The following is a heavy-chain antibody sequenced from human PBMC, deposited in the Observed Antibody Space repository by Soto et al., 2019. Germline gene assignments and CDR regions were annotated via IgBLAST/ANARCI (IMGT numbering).Heavy chain of an antibody. CDR3: AAVGDSSGYYVAAFDI. CDR1: GFTFTSSA. D-gene: IGHD3-22*01. J-gene: IGHJ3*02. V-gene: IGHV1-58*01. CDR2: IVVGSGNT. Sequence: VASVKVSCKASGFTFTSSAVQWVRQARGQRLEWIGWIVVGSGNTNYAQKFQERVTITRDMSTSTAYMELSSLRSEDTAVYYCAAVGDSSGYYVAAFDIWGQGTMVTVSS.